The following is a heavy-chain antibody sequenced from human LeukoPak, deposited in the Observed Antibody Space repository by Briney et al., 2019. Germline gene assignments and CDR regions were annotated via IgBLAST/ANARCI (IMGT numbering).Heavy chain of an antibody. J-gene: IGHJ3*02. Sequence: GGSLRLSCAASGFTFSSYAMHWVRQAPGKGLEGVAVISYDGSNKYYADSVKGRFTISRDNSKNTLYLQMNSLRAEDTAVYYCARDMVLYYDSSGDDAFDIWGQGTMVTVSS. CDR3: ARDMVLYYDSSGDDAFDI. CDR1: GFTFSSYA. CDR2: ISYDGSNK. D-gene: IGHD3-22*01. V-gene: IGHV3-30-3*01.